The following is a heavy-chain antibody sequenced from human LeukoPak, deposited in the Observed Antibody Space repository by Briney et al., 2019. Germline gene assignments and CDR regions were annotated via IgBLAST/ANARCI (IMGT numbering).Heavy chain of an antibody. V-gene: IGHV4-4*07. J-gene: IGHJ4*02. CDR3: AALGVPALY. D-gene: IGHD2-2*01. CDR2: IYASGST. CDR1: GASISSYF. Sequence: PSETLSLTCTVSGASISSYFWHWIRQPAGKGLEWVGRIYASGSTNYNPSLKSRVTMSVDTSRNQFSLKLSSVTAADTAVYYCAALGVPALYWTPGTMVTVSS.